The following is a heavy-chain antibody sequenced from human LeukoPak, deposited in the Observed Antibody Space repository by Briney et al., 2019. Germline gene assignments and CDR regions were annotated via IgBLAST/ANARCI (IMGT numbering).Heavy chain of an antibody. J-gene: IGHJ4*02. Sequence: WASVKVSCKASGYTFTSYGISWVRQAPGQGLEWMGWISAYNGNTNYAQKLQGRVTMTTDTSTSTAYMELRSLRSDDTAVYYCARETYYYDSSGYYLDYWGQGTLVTVSS. CDR3: ARETYYYDSSGYYLDY. D-gene: IGHD3-22*01. CDR1: GYTFTSYG. V-gene: IGHV1-18*01. CDR2: ISAYNGNT.